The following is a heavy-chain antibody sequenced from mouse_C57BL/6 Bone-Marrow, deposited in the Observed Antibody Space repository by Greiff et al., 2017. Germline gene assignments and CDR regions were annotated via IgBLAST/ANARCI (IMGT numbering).Heavy chain of an antibody. V-gene: IGHV1-63*01. Sequence: QVQLQQSGAELVRPGTSVKMSCKASGYTFTNYWIGWAKQRPGHGLEWIRDIYPGGGYTNYNEKFKGKATLTADKSSSTAYMQFSSLTSEDSAIYYCARGDYYGSSFAYWGQGTLVTVSA. CDR1: GYTFTNYW. CDR3: ARGDYYGSSFAY. CDR2: IYPGGGYT. J-gene: IGHJ3*01. D-gene: IGHD1-1*01.